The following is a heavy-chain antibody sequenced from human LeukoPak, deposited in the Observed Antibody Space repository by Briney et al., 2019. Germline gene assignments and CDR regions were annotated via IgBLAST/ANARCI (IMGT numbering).Heavy chain of an antibody. CDR2: IVVGSGNT. D-gene: IGHD3-10*01. CDR1: GFTFTSSA. V-gene: IGHV1-58*01. Sequence: SVKVSCTASGFTFTSSAVQWVRQARGQRLEWIGWIVVGSGNTNYAQKFQERVTITRDMSTSTAYMELSSLRSEDTAVYYCAAIGSGGPFDYWGQGTLVTVSS. CDR3: AAIGSGGPFDY. J-gene: IGHJ4*02.